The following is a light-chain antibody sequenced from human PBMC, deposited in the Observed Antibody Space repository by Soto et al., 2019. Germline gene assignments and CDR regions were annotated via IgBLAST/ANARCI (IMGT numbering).Light chain of an antibody. CDR3: SSHTSGSTRV. V-gene: IGLV2-14*01. J-gene: IGLJ1*01. Sequence: QSVLTQPASVSGSPGQSIAISCTGTSSDVGGYDYVSRYQQQPDKAPKLMIYEVTKRPSGVSNRFSGSKSGNTASLTISGLQAEDEADYYCSSHTSGSTRVLGTGTKVTVL. CDR2: EVT. CDR1: SSDVGGYDY.